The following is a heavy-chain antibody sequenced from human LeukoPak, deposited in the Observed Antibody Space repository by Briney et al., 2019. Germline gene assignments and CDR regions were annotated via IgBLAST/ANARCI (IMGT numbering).Heavy chain of an antibody. CDR1: GGSISSTSCY. J-gene: IGHJ5*02. Sequence: SETLSLTCSVSGGSISSTSCYWGWIRQPPGKGLEWIGGIYYSGSTYYNPSLKSRVTISVDTSKNQFSLKLSSVTAADTAVYYCARRFWYNWFDPWGQGTLVTVSS. D-gene: IGHD2-8*02. CDR2: IYYSGST. V-gene: IGHV4-39*07. CDR3: ARRFWYNWFDP.